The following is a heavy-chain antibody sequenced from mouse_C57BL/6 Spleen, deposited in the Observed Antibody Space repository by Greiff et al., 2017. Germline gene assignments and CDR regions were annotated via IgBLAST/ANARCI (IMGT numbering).Heavy chain of an antibody. CDR3: ARSYYKEYYAMDY. CDR1: GYTFTSYW. CDR2: IHPNSGST. J-gene: IGHJ4*01. D-gene: IGHD2-12*01. Sequence: QVQLQQPGAELVKPGASVTLSCKASGYTFTSYWMHWVKQRPGQGLEWIGMIHPNSGSTNYNEKFKSTATLTVDKSSSTAYMQLSSLTSEDSAVYYCARSYYKEYYAMDYWGQGTSVTVSS. V-gene: IGHV1-64*01.